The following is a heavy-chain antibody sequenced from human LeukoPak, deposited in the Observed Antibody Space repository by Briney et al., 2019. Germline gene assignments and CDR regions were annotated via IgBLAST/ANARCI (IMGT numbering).Heavy chain of an antibody. CDR1: GFTFSSYA. V-gene: IGHV3-23*01. CDR3: ARDGYDSGFRSN. CDR2: ISGSGGST. D-gene: IGHD3-10*01. Sequence: GGSLRLSCAASGFTFSSYAMSWVRQAPGKGLEWVSAISGSGGSTYYADSVKGRFTISRDNSKNTLYLQMNSLRAEDTAVYYCARDGYDSGFRSNWGQGTLVTVSS. J-gene: IGHJ4*02.